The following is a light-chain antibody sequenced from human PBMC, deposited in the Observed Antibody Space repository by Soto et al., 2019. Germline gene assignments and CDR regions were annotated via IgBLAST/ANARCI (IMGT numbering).Light chain of an antibody. CDR1: QSVSNY. V-gene: IGKV3-11*01. CDR2: DAS. CDR3: QQRSNWPSLT. Sequence: EIVLTQSPATLSLSPGERATLSCRASQSVSNYLSWYQQKPGQAPRLLISDASNRATGIPARFSGSGSETDFTLTIRSLEPEDSAVYYCQQRSNWPSLTFGGGTTVDIK. J-gene: IGKJ4*01.